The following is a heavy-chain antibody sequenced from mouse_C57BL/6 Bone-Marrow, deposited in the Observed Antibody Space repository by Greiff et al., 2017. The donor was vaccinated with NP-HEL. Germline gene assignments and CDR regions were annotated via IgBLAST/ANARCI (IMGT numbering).Heavy chain of an antibody. CDR1: GYTFTSYW. V-gene: IGHV1-64*01. Sequence: QVQLQQPGAELVKPGASVKLSCKASGYTFTSYWMHWVKQRPGQGLEWIGMIHPNSGSTNYNEKFKSKATLTVDKSSSTAYMQLSSLTSEDSAVYYCARIWYGSRYGAYWGQGTLVTVSA. CDR2: IHPNSGST. CDR3: ARIWYGSRYGAY. D-gene: IGHD1-1*01. J-gene: IGHJ3*01.